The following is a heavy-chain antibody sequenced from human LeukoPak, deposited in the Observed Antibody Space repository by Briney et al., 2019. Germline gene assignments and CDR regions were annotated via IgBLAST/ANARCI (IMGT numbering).Heavy chain of an antibody. CDR3: ARGPDKMYSSSWLSSYYYYMDV. D-gene: IGHD6-13*01. V-gene: IGHV3-48*01. Sequence: GGSLRLSCAASGFTFSSYSMNWVRQAPGKGLEWVSYISSSSSTIYYADSVKGRFTISRDNAKNSLYLQMNSLRAEDTAVYYCARGPDKMYSSSWLSSYYYYMDVWGKGTTVTVSS. J-gene: IGHJ6*03. CDR1: GFTFSSYS. CDR2: ISSSSSTI.